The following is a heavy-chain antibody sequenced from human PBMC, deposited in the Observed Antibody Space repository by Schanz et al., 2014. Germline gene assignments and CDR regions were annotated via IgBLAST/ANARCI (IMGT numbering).Heavy chain of an antibody. J-gene: IGHJ4*02. D-gene: IGHD1-26*01. Sequence: EVQLLESGGGLVQPGGSLRLSCAASGFTFSAYAMTWVRLIPGKGLEWVSAISGSGGSTYYADSVKGRFTISRDNAKNSLYLQMNSLRAEDTAVYYCARSRSGFYFDYWGQGTLVTVSS. CDR1: GFTFSAYA. V-gene: IGHV3-23*01. CDR3: ARSRSGFYFDY. CDR2: ISGSGGST.